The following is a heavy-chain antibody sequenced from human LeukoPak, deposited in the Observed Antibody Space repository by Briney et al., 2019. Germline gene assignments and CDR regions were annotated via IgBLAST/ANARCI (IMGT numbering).Heavy chain of an antibody. Sequence: GGSLRLSCAASGFTFSSYIMNWVRQAPGKGLEWVSSISSSSSYIYYADSVKGRFTISRDNAKNSLYLQMNSLRAEDTAVYYCARDRTGYYFDYWGQGTLVTVSS. CDR1: GFTFSSYI. CDR2: ISSSSSYI. V-gene: IGHV3-21*01. CDR3: ARDRTGYYFDY. D-gene: IGHD2-8*02. J-gene: IGHJ4*02.